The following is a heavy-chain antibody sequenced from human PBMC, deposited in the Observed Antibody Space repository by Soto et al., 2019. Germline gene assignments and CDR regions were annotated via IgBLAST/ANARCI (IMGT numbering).Heavy chain of an antibody. V-gene: IGHV6-1*01. CDR3: AREGGQPGHCYYYYYMDV. CDR2: TYYGSKWYN. CDR1: GDSVSSNSAA. J-gene: IGHJ6*03. Sequence: SQTLSLTCAISGDSVSSNSAAWNWIRQSPSRGLEWLGRTYYGSKWYNDYAVSVKSRITINPDTSKNQFSLQLNSVTPEDTAVYYCAREGGQPGHCYYYYYMDVWGKGTTVTVSS. D-gene: IGHD6-13*01.